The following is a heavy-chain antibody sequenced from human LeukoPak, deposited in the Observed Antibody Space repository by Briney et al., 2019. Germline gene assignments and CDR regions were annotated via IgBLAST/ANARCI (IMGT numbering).Heavy chain of an antibody. CDR2: IVRNGGGT. CDR1: GFTFDVYG. Sequence: GGSLRLSCVVSGFTFDVYGMSWGRGVPGKGLEWVSGIVRNGGGTGYADSVKGRFTISRDNAENSLYLQMNSLRADDTALYYCVRGFRGGPFDYWGEGTLVTVSS. CDR3: VRGFRGGPFDY. V-gene: IGHV3-20*04. D-gene: IGHD3-10*01. J-gene: IGHJ4*02.